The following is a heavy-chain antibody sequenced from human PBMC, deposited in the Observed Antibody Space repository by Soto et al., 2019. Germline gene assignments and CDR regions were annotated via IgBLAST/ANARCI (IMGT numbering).Heavy chain of an antibody. CDR3: AREDGPRDGCTTLGY. J-gene: IGHJ4*02. V-gene: IGHV3-33*01. CDR1: GFTFSSYG. D-gene: IGHD6-19*01. Sequence: HPGGSLRLSCAASGFTFSSYGMHWVRQAPGKGLEWVAVIWYDGSNKYYADSVKGRFTISRDNSKNTLYLQRNSLRAEDTAVYYCAREDGPRDGCTTLGYWGPGTLVTVSS. CDR2: IWYDGSNK.